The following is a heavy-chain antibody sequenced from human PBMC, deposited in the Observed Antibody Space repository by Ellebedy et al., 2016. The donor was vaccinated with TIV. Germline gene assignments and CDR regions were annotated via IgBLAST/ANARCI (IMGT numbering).Heavy chain of an antibody. D-gene: IGHD6-13*01. J-gene: IGHJ4*02. V-gene: IGHV3-74*03. CDR3: ARGGVSAAGSVFFDY. CDR1: GFPFSHHW. CDR2: TNTDGSDT. Sequence: GESLKISCVASGFPFSHHWMHWVRQAPGKGLVWVSRTNTDGSDTTYVDSVKGRFTISRDNAKNTVYLEMHSLRVEDTAVYYCARGGVSAAGSVFFDYWGQGVLVTVSS.